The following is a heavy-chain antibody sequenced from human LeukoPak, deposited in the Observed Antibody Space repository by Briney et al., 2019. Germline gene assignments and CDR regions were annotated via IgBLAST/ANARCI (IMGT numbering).Heavy chain of an antibody. CDR2: IYHSGST. J-gene: IGHJ4*02. Sequence: SETLSLTCTVSGGSISSGGYYWSWIRQPPGKGLEWIGYIYHSGSTYYNPSLKSRVTISVDTSKNQFSLKLSSVTAADTAVYYCAGRGDQYFDYWGQGTLVTVSS. V-gene: IGHV4-30-2*01. CDR1: GGSISSGGYY. CDR3: AGRGDQYFDY. D-gene: IGHD4-17*01.